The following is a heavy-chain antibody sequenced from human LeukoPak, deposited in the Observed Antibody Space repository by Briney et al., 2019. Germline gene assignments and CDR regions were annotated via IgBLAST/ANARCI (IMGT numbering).Heavy chain of an antibody. Sequence: GGSLRLSCAASGLAFSAYKMHWVRQAPRKGLVWVSRISTDGYTTDYADFVQGRFTASRDNTKNTWSLEMNSLRAEDTAVYYCVVGGSPGYWGQGTLVSVSS. J-gene: IGHJ4*02. V-gene: IGHV3-74*01. CDR1: GLAFSAYK. CDR3: VVGGSPGY. D-gene: IGHD2-15*01. CDR2: ISTDGYTT.